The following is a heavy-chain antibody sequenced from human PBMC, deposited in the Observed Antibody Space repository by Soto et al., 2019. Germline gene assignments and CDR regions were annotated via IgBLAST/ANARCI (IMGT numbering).Heavy chain of an antibody. V-gene: IGHV3-33*01. J-gene: IGHJ6*02. CDR1: GFTFSSYG. CDR3: ARVDGSGSPYYYYGMDV. Sequence: PGGSLRLSCAASGFTFSSYGMHWVRQAPGKGLEWVAVIWYDGSNKYYADSVKGRFTISRDNSKNTLYLQMNSLRAEDTAVYYCARVDGSGSPYYYYGMDVWGQGTTVTVSS. CDR2: IWYDGSNK. D-gene: IGHD3-10*01.